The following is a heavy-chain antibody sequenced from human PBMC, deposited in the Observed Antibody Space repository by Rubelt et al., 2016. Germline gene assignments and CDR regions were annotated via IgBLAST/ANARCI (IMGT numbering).Heavy chain of an antibody. J-gene: IGHJ4*02. CDR2: ISSSSSTI. Sequence: EVQLVESGGVVVQPGGSLRLSCAASGFTFSSYSMNWVRQAPGKGLEWVSYISSSSSTIYYADSVNGRFTISRENAKNSLYLQMNSLRAEDTAVYYCAGAKKYYDRIWWGQGTLVTVSS. V-gene: IGHV3-48*04. D-gene: IGHD3-22*01. CDR1: GFTFSSYS. CDR3: AGAKKYYDRIW.